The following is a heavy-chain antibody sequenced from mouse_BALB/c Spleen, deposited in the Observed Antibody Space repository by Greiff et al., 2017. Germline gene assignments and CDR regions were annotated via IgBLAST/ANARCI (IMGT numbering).Heavy chain of an antibody. D-gene: IGHD1-1*01. V-gene: IGHV1-5*01. CDR3: TREDLTTVVARWYFDV. Sequence: VQLQQSGTVLARPGASVKMSCKASGYSFTSYWMHWVKQRPGQGLEWIGAIYPGNSDTSYNQKFKGKAKLTAVTSASTAYMELSSLTNEDSAVYYCTREDLTTVVARWYFDVWGAGTTVTVSS. J-gene: IGHJ1*01. CDR1: GYSFTSYW. CDR2: IYPGNSDT.